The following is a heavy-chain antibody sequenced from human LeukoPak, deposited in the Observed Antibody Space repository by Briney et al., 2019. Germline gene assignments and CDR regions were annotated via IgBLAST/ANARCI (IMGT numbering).Heavy chain of an antibody. J-gene: IGHJ6*04. CDR2: INHSGST. CDR1: GGSFSGYY. D-gene: IGHD2-2*01. Sequence: SETLSLTCAVYGGSFSGYYWSWIRQPPGKGLEWIGKINHSGSTNYNPSLKSRVTISVDTSKNQFSLKLSSVTAADTAVYYCARGWNVVVPAAGAYYYGMDVWGKGTTVTVSS. V-gene: IGHV4-34*01. CDR3: ARGWNVVVPAAGAYYYGMDV.